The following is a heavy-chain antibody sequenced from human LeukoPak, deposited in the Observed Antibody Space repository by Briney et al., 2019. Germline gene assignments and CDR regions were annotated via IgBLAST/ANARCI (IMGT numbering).Heavy chain of an antibody. CDR3: AKGGRRHYGDYVAF. D-gene: IGHD4-17*01. V-gene: IGHV3-23*01. CDR1: GFTVNSYA. Sequence: GGSLRLSCDASGFTVNSYAMNWVRQAPGKGLEWVSVISASGDNTYYVDSVKGRFTISRDDSKNTVYLQMNSLRADDTAVYHCAKGGRRHYGDYVAFWGQGTLVTVSS. J-gene: IGHJ4*02. CDR2: ISASGDNT.